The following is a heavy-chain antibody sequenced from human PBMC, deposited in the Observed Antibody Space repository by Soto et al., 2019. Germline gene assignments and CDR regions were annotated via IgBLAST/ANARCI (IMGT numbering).Heavy chain of an antibody. CDR1: GGSIRSSSYY. Sequence: PSETLSLTCTVSGGSIRSSSYYWGWIRQPPGKGLKWIGSVDYGGSTYYNPSLKSRITISVDTSKNQFSLKLSSVTAADTAVYYCARQPERIARIWWFDLWGQGTLVTVSS. V-gene: IGHV4-39*01. D-gene: IGHD6-13*01. CDR3: ARQPERIARIWWFDL. J-gene: IGHJ5*02. CDR2: VDYGGST.